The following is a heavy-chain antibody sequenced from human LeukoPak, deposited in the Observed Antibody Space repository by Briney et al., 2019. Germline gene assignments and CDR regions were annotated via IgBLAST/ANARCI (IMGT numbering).Heavy chain of an antibody. CDR1: GFTFSSYH. J-gene: IGHJ3*02. CDR3: AKRMTTFGGPFDI. V-gene: IGHV3-23*01. Sequence: GGSLRLSCASSGFTFSSYHMSWVRQAPGKGLEWVSPICGSGGSTYYADSVKGRCTISRDNSKHTLYLQMNSLRADDTAVYYCAKRMTTFGGPFDIWGQGTMVTVSS. CDR2: ICGSGGST. D-gene: IGHD4-11*01.